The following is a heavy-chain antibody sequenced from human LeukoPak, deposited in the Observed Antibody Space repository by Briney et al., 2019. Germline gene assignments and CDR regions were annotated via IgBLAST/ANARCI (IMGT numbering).Heavy chain of an antibody. CDR1: GYTFTSSA. D-gene: IGHD1-26*01. V-gene: IGHV1-3*03. J-gene: IGHJ4*02. CDR3: AREGSSGSQQLGRFDY. Sequence: GASVKASCTASGYTFTSSAMHWVRQAPGQRLEWMGWINAGNGNTKYSQEIQGRVTITRDTSASTAYMELSSLRSEDMAVYYCAREGSSGSQQLGRFDYWGQGTLVTVSS. CDR2: INAGNGNT.